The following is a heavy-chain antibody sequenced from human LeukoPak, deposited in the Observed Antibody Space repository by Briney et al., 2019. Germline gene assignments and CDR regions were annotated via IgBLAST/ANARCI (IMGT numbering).Heavy chain of an antibody. Sequence: SQTLSLTCVISGDSVSINSAAWNWIRQSPSRGLEWLGRTYQRSKWYNDYAVSVKSRITINPDISKNQFSLQLNSVTPEDTAVYYCARSPSPYSSGWYFDYWGQGTLVTVSS. CDR1: GDSVSINSAA. CDR2: TYQRSKWYN. D-gene: IGHD6-19*01. J-gene: IGHJ4*02. V-gene: IGHV6-1*01. CDR3: ARSPSPYSSGWYFDY.